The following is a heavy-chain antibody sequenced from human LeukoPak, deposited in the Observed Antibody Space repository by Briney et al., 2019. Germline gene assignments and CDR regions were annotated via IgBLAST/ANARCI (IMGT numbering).Heavy chain of an antibody. J-gene: IGHJ4*02. Sequence: SETLSLTCAVYGGSFSSYYWGWIRQPPGKGLEWIGSIYYSGSTYYNPSLKSRVTISVDTSKNQFSLKLSSVTAADTAVYYCASLARFGGYSDYWGQGTLVTVSS. V-gene: IGHV4-39*01. D-gene: IGHD5-12*01. CDR1: GGSFSSYY. CDR2: IYYSGST. CDR3: ASLARFGGYSDY.